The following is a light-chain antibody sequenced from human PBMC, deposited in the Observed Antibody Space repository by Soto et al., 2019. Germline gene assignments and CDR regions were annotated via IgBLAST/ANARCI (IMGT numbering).Light chain of an antibody. CDR3: SSYTSSATLV. J-gene: IGLJ2*01. V-gene: IGLV2-14*01. CDR1: SSDVGGYKY. Sequence: QSVLTQPASVSGSPGQSITISCTGTSSDVGGYKYVSWYQQHPGKAPKLIIHEVSSRTSGVSSRFSGSKSGNTASLTISGLQAEDEADYYCSSYTSSATLVFGVGTKLTVL. CDR2: EVS.